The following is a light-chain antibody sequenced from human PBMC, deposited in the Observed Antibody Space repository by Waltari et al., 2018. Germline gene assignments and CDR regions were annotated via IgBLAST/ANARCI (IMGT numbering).Light chain of an antibody. CDR2: DAS. V-gene: IGKV3-20*01. Sequence: EIVLTQSPGTLSLSPGQRATLSCRASQSVKNNYLAWYQQKPGQAPMLLIYDASTRATDIPERFSGSGSGTDFTLTISRLEAEEFAVYYCQHFGGSPLITFGQGTRLEIK. CDR3: QHFGGSPLIT. CDR1: QSVKNNY. J-gene: IGKJ5*01.